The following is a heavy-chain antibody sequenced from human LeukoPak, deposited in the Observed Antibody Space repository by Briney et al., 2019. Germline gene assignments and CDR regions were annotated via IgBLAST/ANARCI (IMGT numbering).Heavy chain of an antibody. V-gene: IGHV3-7*05. D-gene: IGHD3-22*01. CDR3: ARDFIVSYYDSSGFGY. Sequence: GGSLRLSCAASGFTFSSYWMSWVRQAPGKGLEWVANIKQDGSVKYYVDSVKGRFTISRDNAKNSLYLQMNSLRAEDTAVYYCARDFIVSYYDSSGFGYWGQGTLVTVSS. CDR1: GFTFSSYW. J-gene: IGHJ4*02. CDR2: IKQDGSVK.